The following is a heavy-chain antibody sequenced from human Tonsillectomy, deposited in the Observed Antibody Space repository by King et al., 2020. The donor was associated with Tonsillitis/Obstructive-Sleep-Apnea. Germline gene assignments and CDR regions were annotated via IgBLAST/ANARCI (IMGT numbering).Heavy chain of an antibody. Sequence: VQLVESGGGLVQPGGSLRLSCAASGFTFSSYSMNWVRQAPGKGLEWLSYISTSGSTIYYADSLKGRFTISRDNAKNSLYLQMNSLRDEDRAVYFCARGGRVGATPLFAYWGQGALVTVSS. CDR1: GFTFSSYS. CDR2: ISTSGSTI. CDR3: ARGGRVGATPLFAY. D-gene: IGHD1-26*01. V-gene: IGHV3-48*02. J-gene: IGHJ4*02.